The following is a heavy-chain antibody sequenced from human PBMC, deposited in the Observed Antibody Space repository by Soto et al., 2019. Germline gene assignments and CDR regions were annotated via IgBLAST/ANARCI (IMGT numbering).Heavy chain of an antibody. CDR1: GFTFSSYG. CDR2: ISYDGSNK. V-gene: IGHV3-30*18. CDR3: AKAGRAIYYYYGMDV. Sequence: GGSLRLSCAASGFTFSSYGMHGVRQAPGKGLEWVAVISYDGSNKYYADSVKGRFTISRDNSKNTLYLQMNSLRAEDTAVYYCAKAGRAIYYYYGMDVWGQGTTVPVSS. J-gene: IGHJ6*02.